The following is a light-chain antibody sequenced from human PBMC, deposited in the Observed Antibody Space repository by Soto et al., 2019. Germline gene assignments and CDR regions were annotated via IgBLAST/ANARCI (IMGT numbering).Light chain of an antibody. V-gene: IGKV3-15*01. J-gene: IGKJ5*01. CDR3: QQRSHRG. CDR2: RAF. CDR1: LSVSSD. Sequence: GQRANLSCRASLSVSSDLAWYRQKPGQAPRLLIYRAFTRATGIPARFSGSGSGKDFTLPTSSPQSADFAVYYCQQRSHRGFGQGTRLEIK.